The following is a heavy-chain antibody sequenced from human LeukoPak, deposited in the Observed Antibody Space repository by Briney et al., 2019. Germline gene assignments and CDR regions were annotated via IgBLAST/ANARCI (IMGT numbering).Heavy chain of an antibody. Sequence: GGSLRLSCAASGFTFSSYSMNWVRQAPGKGLEWVSSISSSSSYIYYADSVKGRFTISRGNAKNSLYLQMNSLRAEDTAVYYCATRPGITIFGVVIMWGQGTLVTVPS. D-gene: IGHD3-3*01. CDR2: ISSSSSYI. CDR1: GFTFSSYS. CDR3: ATRPGITIFGVVIM. J-gene: IGHJ4*02. V-gene: IGHV3-21*01.